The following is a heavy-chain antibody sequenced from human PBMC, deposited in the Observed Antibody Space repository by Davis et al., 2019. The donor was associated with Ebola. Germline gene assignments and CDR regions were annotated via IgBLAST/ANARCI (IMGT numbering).Heavy chain of an antibody. Sequence: PSETLSLTCTVSGGSINTYYWSWIRQPPGKGLEWIGEINHSGSTNYNLSLTSRVTISVDTSKNQLSLKLSSVTAADTAVYYCAREGIYRPYYFDYWGQGTLVTVSS. CDR1: GGSINTYY. V-gene: IGHV4-34*01. CDR3: AREGIYRPYYFDY. CDR2: INHSGST. D-gene: IGHD3-16*02. J-gene: IGHJ4*02.